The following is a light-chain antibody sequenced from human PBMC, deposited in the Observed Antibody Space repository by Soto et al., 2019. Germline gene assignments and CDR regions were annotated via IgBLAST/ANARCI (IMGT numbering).Light chain of an antibody. V-gene: IGKV1-39*01. Sequence: DIQMTQSPSSLSASVGDRVTITCRTSETISTYVNWYQKKTGKAPKILIYAESSLQSGVPSRFSGSGSGTDLNLTISSLQPEDFATYYCQQGHSNPITLGQGTRLEI. CDR1: ETISTY. CDR2: AES. CDR3: QQGHSNPIT. J-gene: IGKJ5*01.